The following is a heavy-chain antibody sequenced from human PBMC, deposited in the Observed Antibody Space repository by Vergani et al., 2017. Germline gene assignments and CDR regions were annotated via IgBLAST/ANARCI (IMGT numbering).Heavy chain of an antibody. D-gene: IGHD6-19*01. CDR1: GVSMQSGSFY. CDR3: ASIPTPIAYSSGWARDAFDI. CDR2: VYPSGTT. V-gene: IGHV4-61*02. Sequence: QVQLHESGPGLVKPSETLSLICSVSGVSMQSGSFYWTWIRQTAERRLEWMGRVYPSGTTNYNPSLNGRVTIFVDKSKNLLSLRLNSVTAADTAVYYCASIPTPIAYSSGWARDAFDIWGQGTMVTVSS. J-gene: IGHJ3*02.